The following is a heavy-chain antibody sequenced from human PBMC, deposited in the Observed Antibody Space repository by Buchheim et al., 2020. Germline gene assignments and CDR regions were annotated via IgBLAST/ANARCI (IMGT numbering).Heavy chain of an antibody. CDR2: ITYDGSNK. Sequence: QVQLVASGGGVVQPGRSLRLSCAASGFIFSGYDMHWVRQAPGKGLEWVALITYDGSNKYYADSVKGRFTISRDNSTDTLHLQMNSLRAEDTAVYYCAKVAGGRHDGYEYYFDYWGQGTL. J-gene: IGHJ4*02. CDR1: GFIFSGYD. V-gene: IGHV3-30*18. D-gene: IGHD2-2*03. CDR3: AKVAGGRHDGYEYYFDY.